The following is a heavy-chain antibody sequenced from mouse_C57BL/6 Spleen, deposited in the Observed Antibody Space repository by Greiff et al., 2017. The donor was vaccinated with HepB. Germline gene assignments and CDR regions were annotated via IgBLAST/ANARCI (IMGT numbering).Heavy chain of an antibody. CDR2: IYPGSGNT. D-gene: IGHD4-1*01. V-gene: IGHV1-76*01. CDR3: ARGGLGRGYFDY. Sequence: QVQLQQQSGAELVRPGASVKLSCKASGYTFTDYYINWVKQRPGQGLEWIARIYPGSGNTYYNEKFKGKATLTAEKSSSTAYMQLSSLTSEDSAVYFCARGGLGRGYFDYWGQGTTLTVSS. CDR1: GYTFTDYY. J-gene: IGHJ2*01.